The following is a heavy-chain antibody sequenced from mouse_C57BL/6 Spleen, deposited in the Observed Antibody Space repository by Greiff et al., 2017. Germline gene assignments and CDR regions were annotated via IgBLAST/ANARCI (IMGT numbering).Heavy chain of an antibody. Sequence: QVQLQQPGTELVRPGSSVKLSCKASGYTFTSYWMHWVKQRPIQGLEWIGNIDPSDSGTHYNQKFKDKATLPVDKSSSTAYMQLSSLTAEDSAVYYGASRGDYLCAYWGKGTLVTVSA. J-gene: IGHJ3*01. CDR3: ASRGDYLCAY. V-gene: IGHV1-52*01. CDR1: GYTFTSYW. CDR2: IDPSDSGT. D-gene: IGHD2-4*01.